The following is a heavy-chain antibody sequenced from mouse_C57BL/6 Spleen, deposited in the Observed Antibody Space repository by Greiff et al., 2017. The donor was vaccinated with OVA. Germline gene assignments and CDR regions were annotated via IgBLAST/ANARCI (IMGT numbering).Heavy chain of an antibody. Sequence: EVQLQESGGDLVKPGGSLKLSCAASGFTFSSYGMSWVRQTPDKRLEWVATISSGGSYTYSPDSVKGRFTISRDNAKNTLYLQLSSLKSEDTAMYYCALSEGGNYVDDYWGQGTTLTVSS. CDR1: GFTFSSYG. D-gene: IGHD2-1*01. J-gene: IGHJ2*01. CDR2: ISSGGSYT. CDR3: ALSEGGNYVDDY. V-gene: IGHV5-6*01.